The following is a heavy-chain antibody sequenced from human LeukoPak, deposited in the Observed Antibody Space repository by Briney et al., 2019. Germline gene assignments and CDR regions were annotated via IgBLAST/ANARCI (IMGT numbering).Heavy chain of an antibody. D-gene: IGHD6-13*01. CDR2: IYSGGST. CDR1: GFTVSSNY. Sequence: GGSLRLSCAASGFTVSSNYMSWVRQAPGKGLEWVSVIYSGGSTYYADSVKGRFTISRDNSKNTLYLQMNSLRAEDTAVYYCAKDLEGQLVPSYFDYWGQGTLVTVSS. V-gene: IGHV3-53*01. J-gene: IGHJ4*02. CDR3: AKDLEGQLVPSYFDY.